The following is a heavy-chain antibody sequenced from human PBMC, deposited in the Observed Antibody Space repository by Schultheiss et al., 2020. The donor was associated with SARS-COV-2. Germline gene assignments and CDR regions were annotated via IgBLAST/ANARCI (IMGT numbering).Heavy chain of an antibody. CDR3: ARDSITIFGVVVWFDP. CDR2: INPNSGGT. Sequence: ASVKVSCKASGGTFSSYAISWVRQAPGQGLEWMGGINPNSGGTNYAQKFQGRVTMTRDTSISTAYMELSRLRSDDTAVYYCARDSITIFGVVVWFDPWGQGTLVTVSS. J-gene: IGHJ5*02. V-gene: IGHV1-2*02. CDR1: GGTFSSYA. D-gene: IGHD3-3*01.